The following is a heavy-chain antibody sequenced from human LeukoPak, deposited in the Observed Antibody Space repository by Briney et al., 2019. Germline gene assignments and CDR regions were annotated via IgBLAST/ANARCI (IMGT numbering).Heavy chain of an antibody. V-gene: IGHV1-2*06. D-gene: IGHD5-24*01. Sequence: GASVKVSCKASGYTFTGYYMHWVRQAPGQGLEWMGRINPNSGGTNYAQKFQGRVTMTRDTSISTAYMELSSLRSEDTAVYYCARDGRDGYNYYYYYMDVWGKGTTVTVSS. CDR1: GYTFTGYY. CDR3: ARDGRDGYNYYYYYMDV. J-gene: IGHJ6*03. CDR2: INPNSGGT.